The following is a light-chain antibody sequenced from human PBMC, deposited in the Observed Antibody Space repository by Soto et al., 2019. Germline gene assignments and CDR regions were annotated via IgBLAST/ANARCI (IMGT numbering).Light chain of an antibody. J-gene: IGLJ1*01. Sequence: QSVLTQPRSMSESPGQSVTISCTGTSSEVGGYNYVSWYQQHPGKAPKLMIYDVSKRPSGVPDPFSGSKSGNTASLTISGLQAEDEADYYCCSYAGSYVFGTGTKVTVL. CDR3: CSYAGSYV. V-gene: IGLV2-11*01. CDR1: SSEVGGYNY. CDR2: DVS.